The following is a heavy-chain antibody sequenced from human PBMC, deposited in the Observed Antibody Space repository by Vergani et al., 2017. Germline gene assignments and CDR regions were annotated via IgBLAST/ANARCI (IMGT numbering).Heavy chain of an antibody. D-gene: IGHD1-26*01. V-gene: IGHV3-30*02. CDR1: GFTFSSYG. Sequence: VQLVESGGGLVQPGGSLRLSCAASGFTFSSYGMHWVRQAPGKGLEWVAVIWYDGSNKYYADSVKGRFTISRDNSKNTLYLQMNSLRAEDTAVYYCAKEGEHDAFDIWGQGTMVTVSS. J-gene: IGHJ3*02. CDR3: AKEGEHDAFDI. CDR2: IWYDGSNK.